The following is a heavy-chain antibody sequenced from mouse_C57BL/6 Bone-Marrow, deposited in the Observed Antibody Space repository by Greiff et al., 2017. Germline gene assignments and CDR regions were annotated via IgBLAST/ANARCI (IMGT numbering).Heavy chain of an antibody. CDR2: IDPENGDT. Sequence: VQLQQSGAELVRPGASVKLSCTASGFNFKDYYMPWVKQRPEQGLEWIGWIDPENGDTDYATKFQGKATITADTSSNTAYLQLSSLTSEDTAVYYCTSRQHNYYAMDYWGQGTAVTVSA. J-gene: IGHJ4*01. CDR1: GFNFKDYY. D-gene: IGHD3-2*01. V-gene: IGHV14-4*01. CDR3: TSRQHNYYAMDY.